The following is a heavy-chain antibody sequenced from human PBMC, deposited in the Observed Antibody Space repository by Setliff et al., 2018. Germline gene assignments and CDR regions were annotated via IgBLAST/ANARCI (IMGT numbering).Heavy chain of an antibody. V-gene: IGHV3-7*01. CDR2: IKQDGSEK. Sequence: GGSLRLSCAASGFTFSRYWMSWVRQAPGTGLEWVANIKQDGSEKYYVDSVKGRFTISRDNAKNSLYLQMNSLRAEDTAVYYCARATIFGVAPYYYYYYGMDVWGQGTTVTVSS. CDR3: ARATIFGVAPYYYYYYGMDV. J-gene: IGHJ6*02. CDR1: GFTFSRYW. D-gene: IGHD3-3*01.